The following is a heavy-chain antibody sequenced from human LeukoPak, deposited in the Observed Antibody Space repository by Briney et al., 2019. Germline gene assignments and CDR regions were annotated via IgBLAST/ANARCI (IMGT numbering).Heavy chain of an antibody. CDR2: IHGSGST. J-gene: IGHJ4*02. D-gene: IGHD6-19*01. Sequence: PSETLSLTCSVSDGSISSYYWSWIRQSAGKGLEWIGRIHGSGSTNYNPSLVSRVTMSVDTSKNQFSLKVSSVTAADTGVYYCARAPEFSSGWLLDCWGQGSLVTVS. CDR1: DGSISSYY. CDR3: ARAPEFSSGWLLDC. V-gene: IGHV4-4*07.